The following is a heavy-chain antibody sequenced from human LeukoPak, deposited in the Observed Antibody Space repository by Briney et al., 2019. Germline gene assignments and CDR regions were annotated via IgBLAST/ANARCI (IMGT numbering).Heavy chain of an antibody. J-gene: IGHJ4*02. CDR1: GGSFSGYY. V-gene: IGHV4-34*01. D-gene: IGHD2-15*01. CDR3: ARASGGSLAFDY. Sequence: SETLSLTCAVYGGSFSGYYWSWVRQPPGKGLEWIGEINHSGSTNYNPSLKSRVTISVDTSKNQFSLKLSSVTAADTAVYYCARASGGSLAFDYWGQGTLVTVSS. CDR2: INHSGST.